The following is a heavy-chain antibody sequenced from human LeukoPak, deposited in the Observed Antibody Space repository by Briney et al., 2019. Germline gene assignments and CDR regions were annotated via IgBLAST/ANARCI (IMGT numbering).Heavy chain of an antibody. J-gene: IGHJ4*02. CDR2: INPDSGGT. V-gene: IGHV1-2*02. Sequence: ASVKVSFKASAYTFTGYYMHWVRQAPGQGLEWMGWINPDSGGTNYAQKFQGRVTMTRDMSISTAYMEVSRLRSDDTAVYYCAREGSGWYGNFDYWGQGTLVTVSS. CDR3: AREGSGWYGNFDY. CDR1: AYTFTGYY. D-gene: IGHD6-19*01.